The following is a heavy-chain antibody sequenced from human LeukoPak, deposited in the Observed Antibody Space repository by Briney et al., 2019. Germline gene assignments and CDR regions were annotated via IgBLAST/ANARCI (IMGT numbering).Heavy chain of an antibody. CDR1: GGSISSSSYY. J-gene: IGHJ5*02. D-gene: IGHD1-14*01. Sequence: SGTLSLTCTVSGGSISSSSYYWGWIRQPPGKGLEWIGSIYYSGSTYYNPSLKSRVTMSVDMSNNQFSLKLSSVTAADSAVYYCVRENNHLTWFDPWGQGTLVTVSS. CDR3: VRENNHLTWFDP. V-gene: IGHV4-39*01. CDR2: IYYSGST.